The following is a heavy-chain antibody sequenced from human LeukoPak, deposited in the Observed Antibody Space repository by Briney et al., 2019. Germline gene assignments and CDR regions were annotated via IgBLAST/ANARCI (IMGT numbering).Heavy chain of an antibody. D-gene: IGHD3-22*01. CDR2: ISYDGSNK. Sequence: GRSLRLSCAASGFTFSSYAMHWVRQAPGKGLEWVAVISYDGSNKYYADSVKGRFTISRDNSKNTLYLQMNSLRAEDTAVYYCARDSYDSSGYYWLDYWGQGTLVTVSS. V-gene: IGHV3-30-3*01. CDR1: GFTFSSYA. J-gene: IGHJ4*02. CDR3: ARDSYDSSGYYWLDY.